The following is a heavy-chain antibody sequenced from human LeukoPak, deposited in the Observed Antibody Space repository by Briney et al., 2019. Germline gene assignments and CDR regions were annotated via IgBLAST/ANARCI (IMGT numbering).Heavy chain of an antibody. Sequence: IYPGDSDTSYSPSFQGQVTISADKSISTAYLQWSSLKASDTAMYYCARPTWDFWSGFVGYWGQGTLVTVSS. CDR3: ARPTWDFWSGFVGY. J-gene: IGHJ4*02. D-gene: IGHD3-3*01. V-gene: IGHV5-51*01. CDR2: IYPGDSDT.